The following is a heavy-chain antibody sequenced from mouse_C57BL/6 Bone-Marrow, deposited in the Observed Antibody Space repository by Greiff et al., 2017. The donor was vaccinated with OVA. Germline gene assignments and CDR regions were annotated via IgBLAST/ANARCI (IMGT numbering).Heavy chain of an antibody. V-gene: IGHV1-39*01. D-gene: IGHD1-1*01. Sequence: VQLQQSGPELVKPGASVKISCKASGYSFTDYNMNWVKQSNGKSLEWIGVINPNYGTTSYNQKFKGKATLTVDQSSSTAYMQLNSLTSEDSAVYYCSFYYGSSYRYFDVWGTGTTVTVSS. CDR3: SFYYGSSYRYFDV. CDR1: GYSFTDYN. CDR2: INPNYGTT. J-gene: IGHJ1*03.